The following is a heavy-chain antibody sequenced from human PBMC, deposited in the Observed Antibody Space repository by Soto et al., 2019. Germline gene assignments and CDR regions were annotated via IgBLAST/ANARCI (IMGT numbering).Heavy chain of an antibody. V-gene: IGHV1-69*13. CDR3: ARAPPVFGVVNPDNWFDP. CDR1: GGTFSSYA. D-gene: IGHD3-3*01. J-gene: IGHJ5*02. CDR2: IIPIFGTA. Sequence: GASVKVSCKASGGTFSSYAISWVRQAPGQGLEWMGGIIPIFGTANYAQKFQGRVTITADESTSTAYMELSSLRSENTAVYYCARAPPVFGVVNPDNWFDPWGQGTLVTAPQ.